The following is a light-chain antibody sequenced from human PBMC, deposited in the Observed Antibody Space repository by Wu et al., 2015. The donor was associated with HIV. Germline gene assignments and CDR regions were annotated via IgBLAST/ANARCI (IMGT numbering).Light chain of an antibody. J-gene: IGKJ2*03. CDR2: GAS. Sequence: EIVLTQSPGTLSLSPGERVTLSCRASQSVSSNYLAWYQKKPGQPPRVLIHGASSRATGIPDRFSGSGSGTDFTLTISGLEPEDFAVYYCQQYGPSPSFGQGTSWRSN. CDR1: QSVSSNY. V-gene: IGKV3-20*01. CDR3: QQYGPSPS.